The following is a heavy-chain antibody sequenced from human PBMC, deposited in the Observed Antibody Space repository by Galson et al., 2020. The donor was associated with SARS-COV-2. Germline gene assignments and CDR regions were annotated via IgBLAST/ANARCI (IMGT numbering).Heavy chain of an antibody. D-gene: IGHD3-9*01. V-gene: IGHV4-31*03. CDR2: IFYTGNT. CDR1: GNPLSRSYYI. Sequence: ASETLSLTCTVSGNPLSRSYYIWSWVRRRPGTGLEWIGDIFYTGNTHYNPSLKSRIIMSVDTSKNQFSLTLNSVTAADTATYYCARDRVERYFDTATSNDNYLFIMDVWVPGTAVTVSS. J-gene: IGHJ6*02. CDR3: ARDRVERYFDTATSNDNYLFIMDV.